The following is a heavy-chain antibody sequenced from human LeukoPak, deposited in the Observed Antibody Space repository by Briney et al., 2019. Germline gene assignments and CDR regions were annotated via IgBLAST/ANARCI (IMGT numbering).Heavy chain of an antibody. V-gene: IGHV3-74*01. CDR1: GFTLSNSW. D-gene: IGHD1-26*01. CDR2: INVDGSTT. Sequence: GGSLRLSCADSGFTLSNSWMHWVRQAPGKGLVWVSRINVDGSTTNYADSVKGRFTISRDNAKNTLYLQMNSLRAEDTAVYYCAKEHVVGAVGLYDYWGQGTLVTVSP. J-gene: IGHJ4*02. CDR3: AKEHVVGAVGLYDY.